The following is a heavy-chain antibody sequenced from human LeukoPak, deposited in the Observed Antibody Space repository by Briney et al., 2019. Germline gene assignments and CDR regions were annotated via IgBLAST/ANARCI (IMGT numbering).Heavy chain of an antibody. J-gene: IGHJ4*02. CDR3: ARHNDGAGAQRTDFDY. CDR2: IYHSGST. D-gene: IGHD1-1*01. V-gene: IGHV4-38-2*02. CDR1: GYSISSGYY. Sequence: PSETLSLTCTVSGYSISSGYYWGWIRQPPGKGLEWIGSIYHSGSTYYNPSLKSRVTISVDTSKNQFSLKLSSVTAADTAVYYCARHNDGAGAQRTDFDYWGQGTLVTVSS.